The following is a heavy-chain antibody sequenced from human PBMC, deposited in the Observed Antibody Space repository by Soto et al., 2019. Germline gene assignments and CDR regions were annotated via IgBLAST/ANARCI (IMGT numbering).Heavy chain of an antibody. V-gene: IGHV3-33*01. D-gene: IGHD5-12*01. J-gene: IGHJ4*02. CDR3: ARDHSGYYLDY. Sequence: GGSLRLSCAASGFTFRNYGLHWVRQTPGKGLEWVAVIWYDGSNKYYGDSVKGRFAISRDDSRNTQYLQMNSLRAEDTAVYYCARDHSGYYLDYWGQGTLVTVSS. CDR2: IWYDGSNK. CDR1: GFTFRNYG.